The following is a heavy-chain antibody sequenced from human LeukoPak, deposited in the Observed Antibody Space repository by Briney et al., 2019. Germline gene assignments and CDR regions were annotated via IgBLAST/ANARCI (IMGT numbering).Heavy chain of an antibody. CDR3: ARRRSYGSGSYHLPLNWFDP. D-gene: IGHD3-10*01. CDR2: IYYSGST. CDR1: GGSISSGDYY. Sequence: PSETLSLTCTVSGGSISSGDYYWSWIRQPPGKGLEWIGYIYYSGSTYYNPSLKSRVTISVDTSKNQFSLKLSSVTAADTAVYYCARRRSYGSGSYHLPLNWFDPWGQGTLVTVSS. V-gene: IGHV4-30-4*01. J-gene: IGHJ5*02.